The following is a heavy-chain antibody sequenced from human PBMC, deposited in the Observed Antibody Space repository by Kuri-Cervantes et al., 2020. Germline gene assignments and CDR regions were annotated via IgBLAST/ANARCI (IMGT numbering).Heavy chain of an antibody. CDR2: ISGSGGST. CDR1: GFTFSSYA. J-gene: IGHJ2*01. CDR3: ARDTYDILTGYQTGRFRYFDL. Sequence: GESLKISCAASGFTFSSYAMSWVRQAPGKGLEWVSAISGSGGSTYYADSVKGRFTISRDNPKNTLYLQMNSLRAEDTAVYYCARDTYDILTGYQTGRFRYFDLWGRGTLVTVSS. V-gene: IGHV3-23*01. D-gene: IGHD3-9*01.